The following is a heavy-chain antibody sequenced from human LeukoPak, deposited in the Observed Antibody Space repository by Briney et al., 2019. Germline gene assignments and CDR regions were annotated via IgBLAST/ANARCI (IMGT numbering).Heavy chain of an antibody. CDR1: GGTFSSYA. D-gene: IGHD4-11*01. CDR2: IIPIFGTA. Sequence: EASVKVSCKASGGTFSSYAISWVRQAPGQGLEWMGGIIPIFGTANYAQKFQGRVTITADESTSTAYMELSSLRSDDTAVYYCARLGDYSHYYGMDVWGQGTTVTVSS. CDR3: ARLGDYSHYYGMDV. V-gene: IGHV1-69*13. J-gene: IGHJ6*02.